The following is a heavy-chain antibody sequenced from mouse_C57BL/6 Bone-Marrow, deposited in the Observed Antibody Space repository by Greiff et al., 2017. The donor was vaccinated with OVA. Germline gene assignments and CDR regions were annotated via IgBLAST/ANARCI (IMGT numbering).Heavy chain of an antibody. V-gene: IGHV1-80*01. J-gene: IGHJ3*01. Sequence: VQLQQSGAELVKPGASVKISCKASGYAFSSYWMNWVKQRPGQGLEWIGQIYPGDGDTNYNGKFKGKATLTADKSSSTAYMQLSSLTSEDSAVYFCARGGFLRKAWFAYWGQGTLVTVSA. D-gene: IGHD1-1*01. CDR1: GYAFSSYW. CDR2: IYPGDGDT. CDR3: ARGGFLRKAWFAY.